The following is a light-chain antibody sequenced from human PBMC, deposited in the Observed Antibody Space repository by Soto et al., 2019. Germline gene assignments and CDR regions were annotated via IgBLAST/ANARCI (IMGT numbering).Light chain of an antibody. J-gene: IGLJ3*02. V-gene: IGLV2-8*01. CDR3: NSYAGSNNWV. Sequence: QFALTQSASESGSPGQSITISCTGTSSDVGGYNYVSWYQQHPGKAPKLMIYEVSKRPSGVPDRFSGSKSGNTASLTVSGLQAEDEADYYCNSYAGSNNWVFGGGTKLTVL. CDR1: SSDVGGYNY. CDR2: EVS.